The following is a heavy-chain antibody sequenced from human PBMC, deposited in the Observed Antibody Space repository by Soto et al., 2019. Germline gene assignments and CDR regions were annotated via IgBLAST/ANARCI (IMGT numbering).Heavy chain of an antibody. Sequence: ASVKVSCKASGFTFTSSAMQWVRQARGQRLEWIGWIVVGSGNTNYAQKFQERVTITRDMSTSTAYMELSSLRSEDTAVYYCAADPYCSGGSCYSVHGMDVWGQGTTVTVSS. V-gene: IGHV1-58*02. CDR2: IVVGSGNT. CDR1: GFTFTSSA. J-gene: IGHJ6*02. D-gene: IGHD2-15*01. CDR3: AADPYCSGGSCYSVHGMDV.